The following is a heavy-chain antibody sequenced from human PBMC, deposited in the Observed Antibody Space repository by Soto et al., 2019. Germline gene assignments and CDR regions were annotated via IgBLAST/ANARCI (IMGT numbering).Heavy chain of an antibody. D-gene: IGHD6-19*01. V-gene: IGHV1-46*01. Sequence: ASVKVSCEASGNTFTSYYMRWVREAPGQGLEWMGIINTSGGSTSYAQKFQGRVTMTKDTSTSTVYMELSSLRAEDTAVYYCARDLLDEWLAFHAFDIWGQGTTVTVSS. CDR3: ARDLLDEWLAFHAFDI. CDR1: GNTFTSYY. J-gene: IGHJ3*02. CDR2: INTSGGST.